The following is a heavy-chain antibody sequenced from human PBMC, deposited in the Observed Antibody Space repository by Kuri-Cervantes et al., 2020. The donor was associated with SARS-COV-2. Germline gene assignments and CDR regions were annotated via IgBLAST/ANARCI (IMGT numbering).Heavy chain of an antibody. CDR3: ARVRSDNWNDDAFDY. Sequence: ASVKVSCKTSGYTFNNFGIGWVRQAPGQGLERVGWISAYNGNRNYAQTLQDRLTLTTDTSTSTAYMELRSLRSEDTAVYYCARVRSDNWNDDAFDYWGQGTLVTVSS. J-gene: IGHJ4*02. CDR2: ISAYNGNR. V-gene: IGHV1-18*01. D-gene: IGHD1-1*01. CDR1: GYTFNNFG.